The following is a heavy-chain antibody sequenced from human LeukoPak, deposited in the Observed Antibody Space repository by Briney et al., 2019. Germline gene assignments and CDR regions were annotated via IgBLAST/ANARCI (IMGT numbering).Heavy chain of an antibody. CDR1: GFTYSSYD. CDR3: ARGYCSSTSCYFLNWFDP. D-gene: IGHD2-2*01. Sequence: GGSLRLSCAASGFTYSSYDMHWVRQAPGKGLEYVSAISSNGGSTYYANSVKGRCTISRDNSKNTLYLQMGSLRAEDMAVYYCARGYCSSTSCYFLNWFDPWGQGTLVTVSS. V-gene: IGHV3-64*01. J-gene: IGHJ5*02. CDR2: ISSNGGST.